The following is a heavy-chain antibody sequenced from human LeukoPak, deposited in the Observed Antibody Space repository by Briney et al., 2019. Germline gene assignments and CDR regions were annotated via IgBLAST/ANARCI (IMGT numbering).Heavy chain of an antibody. D-gene: IGHD6-25*01. J-gene: IGHJ4*02. V-gene: IGHV3-23*01. CDR2: ISGSGDST. Sequence: PGGSLRLYCAASGFTFSSYAMSWVRQAPGKGLEWVSAISGSGDSTYYADSVKGRFTISRDNSKNTLYLQINSLRAEDTAVYYCAKERAAAGRYFDYWGQGTLVTVSS. CDR3: AKERAAAGRYFDY. CDR1: GFTFSSYA.